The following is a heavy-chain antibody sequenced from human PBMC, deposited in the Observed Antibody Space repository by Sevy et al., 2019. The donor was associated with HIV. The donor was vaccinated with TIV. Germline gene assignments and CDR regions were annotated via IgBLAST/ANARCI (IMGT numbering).Heavy chain of an antibody. CDR2: IRPNSGDT. CDR1: GHTFTAYY. D-gene: IGHD5-18*01. Sequence: ASVKVSCKASGHTFTAYYIHWVRQAPGQGLEWMGWIRPNSGDTDYAEKFQDRVTMTRDTSISTAYMDLSRLRSDDTAIYYCVVRGYSYDFWGQGTLVTVSS. CDR3: VVRGYSYDF. V-gene: IGHV1-2*02. J-gene: IGHJ4*02.